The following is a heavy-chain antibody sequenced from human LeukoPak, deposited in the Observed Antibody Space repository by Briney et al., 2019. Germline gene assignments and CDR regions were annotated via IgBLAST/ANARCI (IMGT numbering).Heavy chain of an antibody. Sequence: PGRSLRLSCAASGFTFSSYAMHWVRQIPGKGLEWVAVISYDGSNEYYAASVEGRFTISRDNSRNTLYLQMNSLNSEDTAVYYCARDSVEGSSWTHSDYWGQGTLVTVSS. J-gene: IGHJ4*02. CDR3: ARDSVEGSSWTHSDY. V-gene: IGHV3-30*01. CDR1: GFTFSSYA. D-gene: IGHD6-13*01. CDR2: ISYDGSNE.